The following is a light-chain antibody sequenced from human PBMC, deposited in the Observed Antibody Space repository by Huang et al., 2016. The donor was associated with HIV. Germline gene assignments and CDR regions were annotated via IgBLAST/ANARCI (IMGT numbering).Light chain of an antibody. CDR3: QQYNNWPPLT. V-gene: IGKV3-15*01. CDR1: QSVSNN. CDR2: GAS. J-gene: IGKJ4*01. Sequence: EIVMTQSPATLSVSPGERATLSCRASQSVSNNLAWYQQKPGQAPRLLIYGASTRATGIPARVSGSGSGTEFTLTISSLQSEDFAVYYCQQYNNWPPLTFGGGTKVEIK.